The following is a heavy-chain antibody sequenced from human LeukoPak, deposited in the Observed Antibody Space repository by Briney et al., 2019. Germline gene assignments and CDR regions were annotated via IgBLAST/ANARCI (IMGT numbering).Heavy chain of an antibody. V-gene: IGHV3-9*01. J-gene: IGHJ4*02. CDR2: INWNGGST. CDR1: GFTFDDYA. Sequence: PGRSLRLSCAASGFTFDDYAMHWVRQAPGKGLEWVSGINWNGGSTGYADSVKGRFTISRDNAKNSLYLQMNSLRAEDTAVYYCARDPQYCSGGSCYSRYSFDYWGQGTLVTVSS. CDR3: ARDPQYCSGGSCYSRYSFDY. D-gene: IGHD2-15*01.